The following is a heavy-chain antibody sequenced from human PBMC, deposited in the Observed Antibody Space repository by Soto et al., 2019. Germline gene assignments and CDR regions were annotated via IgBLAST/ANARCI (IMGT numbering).Heavy chain of an antibody. J-gene: IGHJ4*02. CDR1: GGSMTGYF. CDR3: ARTHWVSGTEY. D-gene: IGHD6-19*01. Sequence: QVQLQESGPGLVKPSETLSLTCTVSGGSMTGYFWSWIRQPAGKALEWIGHVYNSGNTDYNPSLASRITMAVDTSKRQFSLKVKSLTAADTAVYYCARTHWVSGTEYWGQGILVTVSS. CDR2: VYNSGNT. V-gene: IGHV4-4*07.